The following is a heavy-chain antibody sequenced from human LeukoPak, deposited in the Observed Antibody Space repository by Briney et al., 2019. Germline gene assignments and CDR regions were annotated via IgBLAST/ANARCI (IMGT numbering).Heavy chain of an antibody. D-gene: IGHD4-17*01. Sequence: ASVEVSCKASGYTFTGYYMHWVRQAPGQGLEWMGWINPNSGGTNYAQKFQGRVTMTRDTSISTAYMELSRLRSDDTAVYYCARELATVTTLVFDYWGQGTLVTVSS. V-gene: IGHV1-2*02. CDR3: ARELATVTTLVFDY. CDR2: INPNSGGT. J-gene: IGHJ4*02. CDR1: GYTFTGYY.